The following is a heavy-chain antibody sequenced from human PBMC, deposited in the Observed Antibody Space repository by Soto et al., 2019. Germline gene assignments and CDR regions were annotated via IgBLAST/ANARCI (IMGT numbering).Heavy chain of an antibody. D-gene: IGHD4-17*01. V-gene: IGHV4-34*01. CDR1: GGSFSAYS. Sequence: SQTLSLTCAVYGGSFSAYSWTWIRQPPGKGLEWIGEINHSGSTNYNPSLKSRVTLSVDTSKNQFSLKLRAVTAADTAVYYCARDGTDNGDYWFDPWGQGNLVTVSS. J-gene: IGHJ5*02. CDR3: ARDGTDNGDYWFDP. CDR2: INHSGST.